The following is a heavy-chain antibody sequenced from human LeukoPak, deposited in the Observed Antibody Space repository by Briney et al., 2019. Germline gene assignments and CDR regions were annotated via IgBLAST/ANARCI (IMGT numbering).Heavy chain of an antibody. CDR2: ISSSSSTI. CDR1: GFTFSSYS. CDR3: AKGWCSSTSCYGLFDY. Sequence: GGSLRLSCAASGFTFSSYSMNWVRQAPGKGLEWVSYISSSSSTIYYADSVKGRFTISRDNAKNSLYLQMNSLRDEDTAVYYCAKGWCSSTSCYGLFDYWGQGTLVTVSS. V-gene: IGHV3-48*02. D-gene: IGHD2-2*01. J-gene: IGHJ4*02.